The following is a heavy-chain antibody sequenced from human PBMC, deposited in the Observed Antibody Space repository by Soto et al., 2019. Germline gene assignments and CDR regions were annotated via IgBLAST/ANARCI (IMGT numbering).Heavy chain of an antibody. J-gene: IGHJ3*02. CDR1: GFTFDDYA. CDR3: AKVGKQWLVLGGAFDI. CDR2: ISWNSGSI. Sequence: GGSLRLSCAASGFTFDDYAMHWVRQAPGKGLEWVSGISWNSGSIGYADSVKGRFTISRDNAKNSLYLQMNSLRAEDTALYYCAKVGKQWLVLGGAFDIWGQGTMVTVSS. V-gene: IGHV3-9*01. D-gene: IGHD6-19*01.